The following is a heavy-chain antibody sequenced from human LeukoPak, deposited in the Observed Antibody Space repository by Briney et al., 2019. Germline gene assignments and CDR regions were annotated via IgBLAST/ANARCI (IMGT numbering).Heavy chain of an antibody. D-gene: IGHD2-15*01. CDR1: GFTFGSYA. J-gene: IGHJ4*02. CDR3: AKTTTGYSSGRYPAWPIDY. CDR2: IFGSGGSA. Sequence: PGGSLRLSCAASGFTFGSYAMYWVRQAPGKGQEWVSGIFGSGGSAHYADSVKGRFTISRDNSKNTVYLQMDSLRVEDTAIYYCAKTTTGYSSGRYPAWPIDYWGQGTLVTVSS. V-gene: IGHV3-23*01.